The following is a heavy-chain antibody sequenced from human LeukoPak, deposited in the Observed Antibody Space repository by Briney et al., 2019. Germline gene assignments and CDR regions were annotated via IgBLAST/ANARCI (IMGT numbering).Heavy chain of an antibody. D-gene: IGHD4-23*01. CDR1: GGSISSGSYY. J-gene: IGHJ3*02. CDR3: ARGAYGGTKGDAFDI. Sequence: PSQTLSLTCTVFGGSISSGSYYWSWIRQPAGKGLEWIGRIYTSGSTNYNPSLKSRVTISVDTSKNQFSLKLSSVTAADTAVYYCARGAYGGTKGDAFDIWGQGTMVTVSS. V-gene: IGHV4-61*02. CDR2: IYTSGST.